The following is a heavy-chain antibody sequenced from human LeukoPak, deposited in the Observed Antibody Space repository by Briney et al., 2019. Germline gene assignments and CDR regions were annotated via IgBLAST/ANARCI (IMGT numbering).Heavy chain of an antibody. CDR1: GFTFSSYW. J-gene: IGHJ4*02. D-gene: IGHD2-15*01. V-gene: IGHV3-21*01. Sequence: GGSLRLSCAASGFTFSSYWMNWARQAPGKGLEWVSSISSSSSYMYYADSVKGRFTISRDNAKNSLYLQMNSLRAEDTAVYYCARDLCSGGSCYVDYWGQGTLVTVSS. CDR3: ARDLCSGGSCYVDY. CDR2: ISSSSSYM.